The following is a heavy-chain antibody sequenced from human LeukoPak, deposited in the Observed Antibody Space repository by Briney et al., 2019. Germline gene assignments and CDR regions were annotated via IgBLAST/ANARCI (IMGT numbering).Heavy chain of an antibody. J-gene: IGHJ3*02. CDR2: ISYDGSNK. CDR3: ARDLPLGGGWYFSEDDAFDI. Sequence: QPGGSLRLSGAASGFPFSSYAMHWVRQAPGKGLEWVAVISYDGSNKYYADSVKGRFTISRDNSKNTLYLQMNSLRAEDTAVYYCARDLPLGGGWYFSEDDAFDIWGQGTMVTVSS. V-gene: IGHV3-30-3*01. CDR1: GFPFSSYA. D-gene: IGHD6-19*01.